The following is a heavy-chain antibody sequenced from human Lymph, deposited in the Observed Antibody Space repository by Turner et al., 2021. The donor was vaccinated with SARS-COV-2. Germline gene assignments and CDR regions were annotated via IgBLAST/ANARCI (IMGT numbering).Heavy chain of an antibody. D-gene: IGHD3-16*01. J-gene: IGHJ4*02. CDR2: IWYDGSDK. Sequence: QVQLVESGGGVVQPGRSLRLSCAASGFTLSNSGMHWLRQAPGKGLEWVAIIWYDGSDKFYADSVKGRFTISRDNSKNTLYLQMNSLRAEDTAVYYCARHNGGRLDYWGQGTLVTVSS. CDR3: ARHNGGRLDY. V-gene: IGHV3-33*01. CDR1: GFTLSNSG.